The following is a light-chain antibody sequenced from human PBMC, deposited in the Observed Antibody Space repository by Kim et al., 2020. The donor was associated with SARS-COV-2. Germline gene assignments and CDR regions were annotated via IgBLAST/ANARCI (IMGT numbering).Light chain of an antibody. J-gene: IGKJ5*01. Sequence: PGERATPSCGARERIKRTSRAQYQNTPGQAPRLLVYGASSGATGIPDKFSGSGSVTDFTLTISRLEPEDFAVYYCQQYGGSPMITFGQGTRLEIK. CDR1: ERIKRTS. CDR3: QQYGGSPMIT. CDR2: GAS. V-gene: IGKV3-20*01.